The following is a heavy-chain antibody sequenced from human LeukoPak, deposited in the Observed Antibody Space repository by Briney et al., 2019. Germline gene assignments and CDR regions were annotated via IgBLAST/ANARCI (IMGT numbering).Heavy chain of an antibody. D-gene: IGHD3-9*01. J-gene: IGHJ4*02. CDR3: ARVYHYDILTGYFDY. V-gene: IGHV3-30*02. CDR2: IRYDGSNK. Sequence: PGGSLRFSCAASVFTFSSYGMHWVRQAPGKGLEWVAFIRYDGSNKYYADSVKGRFTISRDNSKNTLYLQMNSLRAEDTAVYYCARVYHYDILTGYFDYWGQGTLVTVSS. CDR1: VFTFSSYG.